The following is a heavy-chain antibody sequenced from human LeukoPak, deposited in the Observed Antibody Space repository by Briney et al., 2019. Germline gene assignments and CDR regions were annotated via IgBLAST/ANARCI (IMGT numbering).Heavy chain of an antibody. Sequence: GGSLRLSCAASDFSFITYAMSWVRQAPGKGLEWVSTISGGGDATYYADSVKGRFTISRDNSKNTLYLQMNSLRAEDTAVYYCARSPNYKGYFDYWGQGTLVTVSS. CDR1: DFSFITYA. V-gene: IGHV3-23*01. CDR2: ISGGGDAT. CDR3: ARSPNYKGYFDY. D-gene: IGHD3-10*01. J-gene: IGHJ4*02.